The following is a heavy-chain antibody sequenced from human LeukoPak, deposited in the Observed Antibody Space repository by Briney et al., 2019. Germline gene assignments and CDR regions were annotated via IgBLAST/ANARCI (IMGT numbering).Heavy chain of an antibody. CDR2: IHYSGIT. Sequence: SETLSLTCSVSGASINSFHWYWIRQPPGKGLEWIGYIHYSGITNYSPSLKSRVSISLDTSKNQFSLTLTSVTAADTAVYYCARRSSYYYGMDVWGQGTTVTVSS. D-gene: IGHD2-15*01. J-gene: IGHJ6*02. CDR1: GASINSFH. CDR3: ARRSSYYYGMDV. V-gene: IGHV4-59*01.